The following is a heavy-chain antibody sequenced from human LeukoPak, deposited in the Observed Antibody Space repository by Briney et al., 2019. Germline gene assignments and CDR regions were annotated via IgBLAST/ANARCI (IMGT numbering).Heavy chain of an antibody. J-gene: IGHJ5*01. CDR3: ARDAFQGSSWSNWFDS. CDR2: INANTGST. Sequence: ASVTVSFKASGYIFNTNGLSWVRQAPGQGREWMGWINANTGSTNYAQIFQGRVHMTTDTSTATAYMELKSLRSDDTATYYCARDAFQGSSWSNWFDSWGQGTLVIVSS. V-gene: IGHV1-18*01. CDR1: GYIFNTNG. D-gene: IGHD6-13*01.